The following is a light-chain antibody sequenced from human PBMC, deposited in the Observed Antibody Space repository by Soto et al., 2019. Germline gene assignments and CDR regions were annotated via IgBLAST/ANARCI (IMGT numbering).Light chain of an antibody. CDR2: DVV. CDR1: SSDVGNYNY. Sequence: QSALTQPRSVSGSPGQSVTISCTGTSSDVGNYNYVSWFQQYPGKAPKLMIYDVVKRPSGVPDRFSGSKSGNTASLTISGLQADDEADYDCCSYAGSYTLYAFGTGTKLTVL. CDR3: CSYAGSYTLYA. J-gene: IGLJ1*01. V-gene: IGLV2-11*01.